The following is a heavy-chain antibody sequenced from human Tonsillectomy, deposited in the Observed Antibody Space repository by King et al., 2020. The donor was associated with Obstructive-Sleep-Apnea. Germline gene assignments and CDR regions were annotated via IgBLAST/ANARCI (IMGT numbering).Heavy chain of an antibody. V-gene: IGHV3-23*04. CDR3: VKDGLSYDFEAFDS. D-gene: IGHD3-3*01. CDR2: ISNGGGRT. Sequence: QLVQSGGGLEQPGGSLRLSCAASGFTFRYYAMSWVRQAPGKGLEWVSFISNGGGRTNYADSVKGRFTISRDNSKYIMYLEMNSLRAEETAVYYCVKDGLSYDFEAFDSWGQGALVTVSS. J-gene: IGHJ5*01. CDR1: GFTFRYYA.